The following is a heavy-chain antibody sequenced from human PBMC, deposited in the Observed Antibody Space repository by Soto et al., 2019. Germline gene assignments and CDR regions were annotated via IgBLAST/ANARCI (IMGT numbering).Heavy chain of an antibody. J-gene: IGHJ6*02. Sequence: GGSLRLSCAASGFTFSSYGMHWVRQAPGKGLEWVAVISYDGSNKYYADSVKGRFTISRDNSKNTLYLQMNSLRAEDTAVYYCAKAMTTGKYYYYGMDVWGQGTTVTVSS. V-gene: IGHV3-30*18. CDR3: AKAMTTGKYYYYGMDV. CDR1: GFTFSSYG. CDR2: ISYDGSNK. D-gene: IGHD4-17*01.